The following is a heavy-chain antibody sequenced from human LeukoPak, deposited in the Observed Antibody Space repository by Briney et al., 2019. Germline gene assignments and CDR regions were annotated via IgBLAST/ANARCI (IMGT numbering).Heavy chain of an antibody. J-gene: IGHJ4*02. Sequence: GGSLRLSCAASGFTFSTYAVHWVREAPGEGLEWVSGISGSGDSKYYADSVMGRFTISRDNSKNTVYLQLNSLGAEDTAVYYCAKRTASGRPEYFDYWGQGTLVTVSS. D-gene: IGHD3-10*01. V-gene: IGHV3-23*01. CDR3: AKRTASGRPEYFDY. CDR1: GFTFSTYA. CDR2: ISGSGDSK.